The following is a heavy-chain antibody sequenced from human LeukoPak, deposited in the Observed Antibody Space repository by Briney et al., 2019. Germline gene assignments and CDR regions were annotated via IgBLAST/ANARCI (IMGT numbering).Heavy chain of an antibody. Sequence: PSETLSLTCAVSGGSISSSNWWSWVRQPPGKGLEWSGEIYHSGSTNYNPSRKSRVTISVDKPKNQFSLKLSSVTAADPAVYSCASGGGYCSGGSCFFDYWGQGTLVTVYS. J-gene: IGHJ4*02. D-gene: IGHD2-15*01. CDR2: IYHSGST. CDR3: ASGGGYCSGGSCFFDY. V-gene: IGHV4-4*02. CDR1: GGSISSSNW.